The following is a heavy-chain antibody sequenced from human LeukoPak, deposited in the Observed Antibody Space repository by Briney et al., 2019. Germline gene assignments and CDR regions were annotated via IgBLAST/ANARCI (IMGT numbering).Heavy chain of an antibody. V-gene: IGHV3-53*01. CDR3: AKKVNYDSSGYYAY. D-gene: IGHD3-22*01. Sequence: GGSLRLSCAASGFTVSSNYMSWVRQAPGKGLEWVSVIYSGGSTYYADSVKGRFTISRDNSKNTLYLQMNSLRAEDTAVYYCAKKVNYDSSGYYAYWGQGTLVTVSS. J-gene: IGHJ4*02. CDR2: IYSGGST. CDR1: GFTVSSNY.